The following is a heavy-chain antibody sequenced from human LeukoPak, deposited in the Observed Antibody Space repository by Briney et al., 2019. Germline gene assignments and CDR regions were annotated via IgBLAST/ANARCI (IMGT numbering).Heavy chain of an antibody. CDR2: ISSSGDTM. V-gene: IGHV3-11*04. J-gene: IGHJ4*02. D-gene: IGHD1-7*01. CDR3: ARVMGNYASDY. Sequence: PGGSLRLSXAASGFSFSDYYMSWIRQAPGKGMEWVSYISSSGDTMSYADSVKGRFTISRDNAKNSLYLQMSSLRAEDAAIYYCARVMGNYASDYWGQGALVTVSS. CDR1: GFSFSDYY.